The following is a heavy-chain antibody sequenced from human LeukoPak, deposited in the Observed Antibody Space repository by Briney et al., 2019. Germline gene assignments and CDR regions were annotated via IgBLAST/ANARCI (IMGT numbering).Heavy chain of an antibody. CDR2: MNPSSGGA. CDR1: GYSFPIYD. Sequence: ASVTVSFTPSGYSFPIYDINWVRQAPGQGQEWVGWMNPSSGGAVYAKKFQGRVTLTRDTSISTVYMELTSLTSEDTAVYYCARGGTGGHCSSISCSVCDYWGQGTMVTVSS. D-gene: IGHD2-2*01. V-gene: IGHV1-8*01. CDR3: ARGGTGGHCSSISCSVCDY. J-gene: IGHJ4*02.